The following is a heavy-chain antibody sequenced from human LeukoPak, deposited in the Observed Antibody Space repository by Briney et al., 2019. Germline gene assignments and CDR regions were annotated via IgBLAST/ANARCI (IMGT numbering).Heavy chain of an antibody. CDR1: GCSISSSSYY. CDR3: ARLKGSSSPPVPYFDY. CDR2: IYYSGIN. J-gene: IGHJ4*02. Sequence: PSETLSLTCAVSGCSISSSSYYWGCMRQPPGKGLEWIGSIYYSGINYYNQSLKSRGTISVDTSKNQLSLKLSSVTAAATAVYYCARLKGSSSPPVPYFDYWGQGTLVTVSS. V-gene: IGHV4-39*01. D-gene: IGHD6-6*01.